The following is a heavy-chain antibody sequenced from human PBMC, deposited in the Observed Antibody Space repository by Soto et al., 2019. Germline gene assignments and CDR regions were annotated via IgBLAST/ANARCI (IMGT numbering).Heavy chain of an antibody. J-gene: IGHJ6*02. CDR3: ARDRSPIPPYYDFWSGPVGMDV. CDR2: ISAYNGNT. D-gene: IGHD3-3*01. Sequence: GASVKVSCKASGYTFTSYGISWVRQAPGQGLEWMGWISAYNGNTNYAQKLQGRVTMTTDTSTSTAYMELRSLRSDDTAVYYCARDRSPIPPYYDFWSGPVGMDVWGQGTTVTVSS. V-gene: IGHV1-18*01. CDR1: GYTFTSYG.